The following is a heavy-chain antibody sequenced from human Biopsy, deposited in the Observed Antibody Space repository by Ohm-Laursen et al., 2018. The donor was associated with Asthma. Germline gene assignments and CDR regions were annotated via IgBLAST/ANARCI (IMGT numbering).Heavy chain of an antibody. V-gene: IGHV1-24*01. J-gene: IGHJ4*02. CDR3: ASDFPKDYVRYNFQF. CDR1: C. D-gene: IGHD4-17*01. CDR2: HDHEEGGT. Sequence: CMEWGSQGPAQRLERMGGHDHEEGGTVNARRFQGRATMTEDTSTETAYMELSSLSSDDTAVYYCASDFPKDYVRYNFQFWGQGTLVTVSS.